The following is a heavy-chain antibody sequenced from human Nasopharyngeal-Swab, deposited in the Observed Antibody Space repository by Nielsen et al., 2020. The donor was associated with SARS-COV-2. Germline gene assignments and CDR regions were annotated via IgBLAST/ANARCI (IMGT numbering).Heavy chain of an antibody. D-gene: IGHD1-26*01. CDR1: GFTFSSYS. Sequence: GESLKISCAASGFTFSSYSMNWVRQAPGKGLEWVSSISSSSSYIYYADSVMGRFTISRDNAKNSLYLQMNSLRAEDTAVYYCARDGAVFDYWGQGTLVTVSS. CDR2: ISSSSSYI. CDR3: ARDGAVFDY. J-gene: IGHJ4*02. V-gene: IGHV3-21*01.